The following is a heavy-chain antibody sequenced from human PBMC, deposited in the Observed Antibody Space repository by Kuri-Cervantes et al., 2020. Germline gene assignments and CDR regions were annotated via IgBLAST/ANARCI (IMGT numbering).Heavy chain of an antibody. J-gene: IGHJ4*02. CDR3: TREIDI. V-gene: IGHV1-18*01. Sequence: ASVKVSCKASGGTFSSYAISWVRQAPGQGLEWMGWISVDNGNRNYAQKFQGRITMTTDTSTRTAYMEMRSLRSDDTAAYYCTREIDIWGQGTLVTVSS. CDR1: GGTFSSYA. D-gene: IGHD3-9*01. CDR2: ISVDNGNR.